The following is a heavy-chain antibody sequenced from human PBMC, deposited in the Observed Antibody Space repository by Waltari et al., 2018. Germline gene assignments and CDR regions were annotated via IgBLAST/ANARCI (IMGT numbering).Heavy chain of an antibody. CDR1: GGSITSNRHY. J-gene: IGHJ3*01. CDR3: ATYIGASVGTAAFDV. V-gene: IGHV4-39*01. Sequence: QLQLQESGPGLVKTSETLSLTCSVSGGSITSNRHYWGWIRQPPGQGLDWIGTISYAGATYSRPSLTRLVTVSRDTSKNQLSLTLGSVTASDTAVYYCATYIGASVGTAAFDVWGQGAMVTVSS. D-gene: IGHD5-12*01. CDR2: ISYAGAT.